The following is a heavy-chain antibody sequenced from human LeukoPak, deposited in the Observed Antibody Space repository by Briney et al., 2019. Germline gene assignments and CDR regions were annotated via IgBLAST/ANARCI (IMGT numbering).Heavy chain of an antibody. CDR2: IYTTGST. Sequence: SDTLSLTCTVSGGSINSYYWSWVRQPAGKGLEWIGRIYTTGSTNYNPSLKSRVTMSIDPSKNQFSLDLNSVTAADTAIYYCARQGYTASHFSQDYWGQGTLVTVSS. V-gene: IGHV4-4*07. CDR1: GGSINSYY. J-gene: IGHJ4*02. CDR3: ARQGYTASHFSQDY. D-gene: IGHD5-12*01.